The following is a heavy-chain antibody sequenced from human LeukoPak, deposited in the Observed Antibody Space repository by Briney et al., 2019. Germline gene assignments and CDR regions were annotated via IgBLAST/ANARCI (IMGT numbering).Heavy chain of an antibody. J-gene: IGHJ4*02. CDR2: LSGSGGGT. Sequence: GGSLRLSCAVSGITLSNYGMSWVRQAPGKGLEWVAGLSGSGGGTNYADSVQGRFTISRDNPKNTMYLQMNSLRAEDTAVYFCAKRGVVIRVLLVGFHKEAYYFDSWGQGALVTVSS. CDR1: GITLSNYG. V-gene: IGHV3-23*01. CDR3: AKRGVVIRVLLVGFHKEAYYFDS. D-gene: IGHD3-10*01.